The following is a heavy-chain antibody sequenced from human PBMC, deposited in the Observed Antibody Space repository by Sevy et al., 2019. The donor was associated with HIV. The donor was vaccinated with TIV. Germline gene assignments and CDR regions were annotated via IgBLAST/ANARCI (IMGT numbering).Heavy chain of an antibody. J-gene: IGHJ4*02. CDR1: DGSISSSSYY. V-gene: IGHV4-39*01. CDR2: IYYSGST. Sequence: SDTLSPTCTVSDGSISSSSYYWGWIRQPPGKGLEWIGSIYYSGSTYYNPSLKSRVTISVDTSKNQFSLKLSSVTAADTAVYYCARVLGNFDYWGQGTLVTVSS. CDR3: ARVLGNFDY.